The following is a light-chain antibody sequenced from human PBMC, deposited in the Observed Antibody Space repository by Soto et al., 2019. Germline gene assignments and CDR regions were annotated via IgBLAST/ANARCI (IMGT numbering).Light chain of an antibody. CDR2: STT. Sequence: QAVVTQDPSLTVYPGGTVTLTCASSTGPVTSDYYPNWFQQKPGQAPRALISSTTKKHSWTPSRVSGSLLGGKAALTLSGVQPEDEADDYCLLYYGDAGVFGGGTKLTVL. CDR3: LLYYGDAGV. V-gene: IGLV7-43*01. J-gene: IGLJ3*02. CDR1: TGPVTSDYY.